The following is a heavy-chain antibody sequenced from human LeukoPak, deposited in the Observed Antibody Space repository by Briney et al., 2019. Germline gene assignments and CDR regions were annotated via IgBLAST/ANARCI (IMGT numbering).Heavy chain of an antibody. V-gene: IGHV3-21*04. J-gene: IGHJ3*02. Sequence: GGSLRLSCAASGFTLSTYTMNWVRQAPGKGLEWVSSIDSGSSYIYYADSVKGRFTISRDNAKNSLYLQMNSLRAEDTAVYYCARDRGTLYYDILTGYYNDAFDIWGQGTMVTVSS. CDR2: IDSGSSYI. CDR3: ARDRGTLYYDILTGYYNDAFDI. D-gene: IGHD3-9*01. CDR1: GFTLSTYT.